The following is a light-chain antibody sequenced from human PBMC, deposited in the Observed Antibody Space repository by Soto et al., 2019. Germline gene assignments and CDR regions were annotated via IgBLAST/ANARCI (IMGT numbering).Light chain of an antibody. J-gene: IGKJ1*01. CDR3: QQYHTSPLT. CDR2: GAS. V-gene: IGKV3-20*01. CDR1: QSVSSSY. Sequence: ESVFTQPPGTLSLSPGDTPTLSYTASQSVSSSYVAWYQQKRGQAPRRLIYGASIRATGIPDRFSGSGSGTDFTLTISRLEPEDFALYYCQQYHTSPLTFGQGTQVEI.